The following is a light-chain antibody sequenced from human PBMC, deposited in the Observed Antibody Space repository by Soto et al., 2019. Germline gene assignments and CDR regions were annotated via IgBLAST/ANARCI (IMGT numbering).Light chain of an antibody. CDR1: SSDVGGYDY. Sequence: QSALTQPASVSGSPGQSITISCTGNSSDVGGYDYVSWYQHHPGKVPKLIIYEVSKRPSGVSHRFSGSKSGNTASLTISGLQTEDEADYYCSSYTTTSALVFGGGTKLTV. CDR3: SSYTTTSALV. V-gene: IGLV2-14*01. CDR2: EVS. J-gene: IGLJ2*01.